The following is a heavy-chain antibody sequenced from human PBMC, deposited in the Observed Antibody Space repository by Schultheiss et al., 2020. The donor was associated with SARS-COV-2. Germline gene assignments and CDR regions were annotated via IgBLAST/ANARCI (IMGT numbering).Heavy chain of an antibody. J-gene: IGHJ4*02. CDR2: IYYSGST. V-gene: IGHV4-59*08. CDR1: GGSFSGYY. Sequence: SETLSLTCAVYGGSFSGYYWSWIRQPPGKGLEWIGSIYYSGSTNYNPSLKSRVTMSVDTSKNQFSLKLSSVTAADTAVYYCARSGGYSSSWVDYWGQGTLVTVSS. D-gene: IGHD6-13*01. CDR3: ARSGGYSSSWVDY.